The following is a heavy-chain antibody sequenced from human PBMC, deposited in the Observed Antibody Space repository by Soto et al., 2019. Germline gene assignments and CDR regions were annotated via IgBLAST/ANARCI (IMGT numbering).Heavy chain of an antibody. J-gene: IGHJ4*02. Sequence: EVQLVESGGGLVQPGGSLRLPCAASGFTFSSYEMNWVRQAPGKGLEWASYISSSGSTIYYEDSVKGRFTISRDNAKNALYLQMNSLSAEDTAVYYCARDGSQLNWGSRFDYWGQGTLFTVSS. CDR2: ISSSGSTI. CDR3: ARDGSQLNWGSRFDY. V-gene: IGHV3-48*03. CDR1: GFTFSSYE. D-gene: IGHD7-27*01.